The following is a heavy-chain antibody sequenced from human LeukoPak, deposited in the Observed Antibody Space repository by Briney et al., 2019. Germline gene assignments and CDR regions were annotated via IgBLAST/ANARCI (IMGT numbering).Heavy chain of an antibody. CDR2: IKQDGSEE. D-gene: IGHD2-21*02. V-gene: IGHV3-7*03. CDR1: GFTFSSYW. Sequence: PGGSLRLSCAASGFTFSSYWMSWVRQAPGKGLEWVANIKQDGSEEYYVDSVKGRFTISRDNAKNSLYLQMNSLRAEGTAVYYCARDCGGDCYRTDAFDIWGQGTMVTVSS. CDR3: ARDCGGDCYRTDAFDI. J-gene: IGHJ3*02.